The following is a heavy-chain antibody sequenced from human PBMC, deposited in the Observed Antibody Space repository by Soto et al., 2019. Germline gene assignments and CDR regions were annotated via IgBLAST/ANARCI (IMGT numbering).Heavy chain of an antibody. Sequence: QVQLVPSGAEVKKHGTSVQVSCEVSGGTFSNYAITWVRQAPGQGLEWLGGAIPVYGSTNYAQKFQGRVTITAGESATTTVMELSSLRSDDTAVYYCARRGVANSRDAFDIWCQGTLGTVS. D-gene: IGHD1-26*01. J-gene: IGHJ3*02. CDR1: GGTFSNYA. CDR3: ARRGVANSRDAFDI. CDR2: AIPVYGST. V-gene: IGHV1-69*01.